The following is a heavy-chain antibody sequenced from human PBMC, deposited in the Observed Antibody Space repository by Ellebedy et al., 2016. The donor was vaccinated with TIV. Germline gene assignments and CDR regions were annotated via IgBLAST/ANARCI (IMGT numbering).Heavy chain of an antibody. CDR1: GYTFTGYY. CDR3: ARSYYYDSSGSDAFDI. Sequence: ASVKVSCKASGYTFTGYYMHWVRQAPGQGLAWMGWINPNSGGTNYAQKFQGWVTMTRDTSISTAYMELSRLRSDDTAVYYCARSYYYDSSGSDAFDIWGQGTMVTVSS. J-gene: IGHJ3*02. V-gene: IGHV1-2*04. CDR2: INPNSGGT. D-gene: IGHD3-22*01.